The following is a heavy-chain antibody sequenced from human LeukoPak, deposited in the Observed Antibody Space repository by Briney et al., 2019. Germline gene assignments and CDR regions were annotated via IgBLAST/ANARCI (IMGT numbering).Heavy chain of an antibody. Sequence: GGSLRLSCAASGFTFNSYAMSWVRQFPGKGLEWVSSISAGGVTTYYADSVKGRFTISRDNSKNTLDLQMSSLRAEDTALYYCARHEGTAAPSSYYGMDVWGQGTTVTVFS. CDR3: ARHEGTAAPSSYYGMDV. CDR2: ISAGGVTT. CDR1: GFTFNSYA. D-gene: IGHD2-21*02. J-gene: IGHJ6*02. V-gene: IGHV3-23*01.